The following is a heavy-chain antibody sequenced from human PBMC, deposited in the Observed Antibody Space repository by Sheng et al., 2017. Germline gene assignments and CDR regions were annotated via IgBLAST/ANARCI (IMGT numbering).Heavy chain of an antibody. CDR3: ARLNCSSTSCDAFDI. J-gene: IGHJ3*02. D-gene: IGHD2-2*01. CDR2: IYSGGST. CDR1: GFTVSSNY. V-gene: IGHV3-53*01. Sequence: EVQLVESGGGLIQPGGSLRLSCAASGFTVSSNYMSWVRQAPGKGLEWVSVIYSGGSTYYADSVKGRFTISRDNSKNTLYLQMNSLRAEDTAVYYCARLNCSSTSCDAFDIWGQGTMVTV.